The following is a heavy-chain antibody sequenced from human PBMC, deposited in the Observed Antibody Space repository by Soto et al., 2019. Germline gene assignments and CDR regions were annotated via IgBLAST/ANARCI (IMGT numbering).Heavy chain of an antibody. CDR3: ARDFYPVAYFFDY. Sequence: ASVKVSCKASGYSFTNHGISWVRQAPGQGLEWVGWVSGYNDKTKSAQKFKGRVTMTTDTSTSTAYMELRSLRSDDTAVYYCARDFYPVAYFFDYWRQGTLATVSA. CDR1: GYSFTNHG. V-gene: IGHV1-18*04. CDR2: VSGYNDKT. J-gene: IGHJ4*02. D-gene: IGHD2-21*01.